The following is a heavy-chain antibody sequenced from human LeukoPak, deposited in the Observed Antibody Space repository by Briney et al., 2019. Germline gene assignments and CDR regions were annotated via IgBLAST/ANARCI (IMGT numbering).Heavy chain of an antibody. CDR3: ARGSGSRYFDWLFDY. CDR1: GYTFTSYG. V-gene: IGHV1-18*01. Sequence: GASVKVSCNASGYTFTSYGISWVRQAPGQGLEWMGWISAYNGNTNYAQKLQGRVTMTTDTSTSTAYMELRSLRSDDTAVYYCARGSGSRYFDWLFDYWGQGTLVTVSS. CDR2: ISAYNGNT. J-gene: IGHJ4*02. D-gene: IGHD3-9*01.